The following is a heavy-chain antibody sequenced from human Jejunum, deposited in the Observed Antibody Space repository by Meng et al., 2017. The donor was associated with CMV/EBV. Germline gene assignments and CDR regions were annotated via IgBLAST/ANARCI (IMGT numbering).Heavy chain of an antibody. J-gene: IGHJ4*02. CDR2: IHYSGIT. Sequence: SGGSINRGGYYWSWIRRPPGTGLEWIGYIHYSGITYYNPSLKSRVTISIDTSKNQFSLNLTSVTAADTAVYFCVRDRFDSGNYVFDSWGQGTLVTVSS. D-gene: IGHD3-22*01. CDR3: VRDRFDSGNYVFDS. CDR1: GGSINRGGYY. V-gene: IGHV4-30-4*01.